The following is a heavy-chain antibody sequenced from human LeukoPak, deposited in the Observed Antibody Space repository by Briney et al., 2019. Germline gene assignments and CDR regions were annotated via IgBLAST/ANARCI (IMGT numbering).Heavy chain of an antibody. D-gene: IGHD2-2*01. CDR1: GDSVSSNSVT. J-gene: IGHJ5*02. CDR2: TYYRSTWYN. Sequence: PSQTLSLTCAISGDSVSSNSVTWNWIRQSPSRGLEWLGRTYYRSTWYNDNAVSVRGRITVNPDTSKNQFSLHLNSVTPEDTAVYYCARRLTQYDCFDPWGQGILVTVSS. CDR3: ARRLTQYDCFDP. V-gene: IGHV6-1*01.